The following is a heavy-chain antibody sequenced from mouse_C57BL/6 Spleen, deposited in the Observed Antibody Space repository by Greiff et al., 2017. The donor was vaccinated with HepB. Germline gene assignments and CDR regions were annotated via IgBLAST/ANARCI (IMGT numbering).Heavy chain of an antibody. V-gene: IGHV1-55*01. J-gene: IGHJ1*01. Sequence: QVQLQQSGAELVKPGASVKMSCKASGYTFTSYWINWVKQRPGQGLEWIGYIYPGSGSTNYNEKFKSKATLTVDTSSSTANMQLSILTSEDSAVYCCAREARCSEYDYAVWGQGTTVTVSS. D-gene: IGHD2-4*01. CDR2: IYPGSGST. CDR3: AREARCSEYDYAV. CDR1: GYTFTSYW.